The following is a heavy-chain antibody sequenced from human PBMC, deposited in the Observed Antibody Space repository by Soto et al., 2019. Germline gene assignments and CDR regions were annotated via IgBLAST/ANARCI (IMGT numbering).Heavy chain of an antibody. CDR1: GFSLSTSGVG. D-gene: IGHD3-10*01. CDR3: AHSYFFYYYGSGSYSSWFDP. CDR2: IYWDDDK. V-gene: IGHV2-5*02. Sequence: QITLKESGPTLVKPTQTLTLTCTFSGFSLSTSGVGVGWIRQPPGKALEWLALIYWDDDKRYSPSLKSRLTIDHDTSKNQVVLTMTNMDPVDTAIYYCAHSYFFYYYGSGSYSSWFDPWGQGTLVTVSS. J-gene: IGHJ5*02.